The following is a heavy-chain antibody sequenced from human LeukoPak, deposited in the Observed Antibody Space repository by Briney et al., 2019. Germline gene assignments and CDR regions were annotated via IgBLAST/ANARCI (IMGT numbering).Heavy chain of an antibody. CDR2: IYYSGST. J-gene: IGHJ5*02. Sequence: SETLSLTCTVSGGSISSYYWRWIRQPPGKGLEWIGYIYYSGSTNYNPSLKSRVTISVDTSKNQFSLKLSSVTAADTAVYYCARGEIVVVPAAIYWFDPWGQGTLVTVSS. CDR1: GGSISSYY. D-gene: IGHD2-2*02. CDR3: ARGEIVVVPAAIYWFDP. V-gene: IGHV4-59*01.